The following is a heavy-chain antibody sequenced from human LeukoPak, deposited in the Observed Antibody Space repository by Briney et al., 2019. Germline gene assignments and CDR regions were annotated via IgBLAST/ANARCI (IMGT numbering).Heavy chain of an antibody. CDR1: GYNFTSVG. V-gene: IGHV1-18*01. CDR2: ISPYNGNT. CDR3: ARAGSGSGWYFDY. J-gene: IGHJ4*02. D-gene: IGHD6-19*01. Sequence: ASVKVSCKASGYNFTSVGITWVRRAPGQGLEWMGWISPYNGNTRYAQKFQGRVAMTTDTSTTTVYMEWRGLRFNDTAVYYCARAGSGSGWYFDYWGQGTLVTVSS.